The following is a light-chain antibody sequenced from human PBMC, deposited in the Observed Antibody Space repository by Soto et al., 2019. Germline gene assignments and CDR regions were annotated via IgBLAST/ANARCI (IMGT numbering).Light chain of an antibody. CDR3: SSYTISSPHVV. J-gene: IGLJ2*01. Sequence: QSALTQPASVSGSAGKSITISCTGTSSDVGGYNYVSWYQRHPGKAPKLMIYDVSNRPSGVSNRFSGSKSGNTASLTISGLQAEDEADYYCSSYTISSPHVVFGGGTKLTV. V-gene: IGLV2-14*01. CDR2: DVS. CDR1: SSDVGGYNY.